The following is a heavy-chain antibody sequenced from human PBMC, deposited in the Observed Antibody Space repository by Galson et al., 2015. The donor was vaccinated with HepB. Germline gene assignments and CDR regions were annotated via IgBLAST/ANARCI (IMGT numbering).Heavy chain of an antibody. CDR3: ARDSGSDHVGAFDV. D-gene: IGHD1-26*01. V-gene: IGHV1-18*01. CDR2: ISGYSGNT. J-gene: IGHJ3*01. Sequence: SCKASGYTFSTYGISWVRLAPGHGLEWMGWISGYSGNTNYAQKYQDRVSVTIDTSTTTAYMELRSLRSDDTASYYCARDSGSDHVGAFDVWGQGTMVTVSS. CDR1: GYTFSTYG.